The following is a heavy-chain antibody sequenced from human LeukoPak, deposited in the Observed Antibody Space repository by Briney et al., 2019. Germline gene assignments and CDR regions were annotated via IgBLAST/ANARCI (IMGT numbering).Heavy chain of an antibody. CDR3: ARRGYYDSSGHFDY. D-gene: IGHD3-22*01. V-gene: IGHV4-39*01. Sequence: SETLSLTCIVSGGSISSSSYYWGWIRQPPGKSLEWIGSTFYSGNTYYNPSLRSRVTISVDISKNQFSLKLSSVTAADTAVYYCARRGYYDSSGHFDYWGQGTLVTVSS. CDR2: TFYSGNT. CDR1: GGSISSSSYY. J-gene: IGHJ4*02.